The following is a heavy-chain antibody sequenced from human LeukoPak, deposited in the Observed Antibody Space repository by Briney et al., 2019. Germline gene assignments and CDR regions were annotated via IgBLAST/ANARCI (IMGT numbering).Heavy chain of an antibody. CDR3: AREDSYYYGSGSYSILDY. Sequence: SETLSLTCAVYGGSFSGYYWSWIRQPPGKGLEWIGEINHSGSTNYNPSLKSRVTISVDTSKNQFSLKLSSVTAADTAVCYCAREDSYYYGSGSYSILDYWGQGTLVTVSS. CDR1: GGSFSGYY. V-gene: IGHV4-34*01. J-gene: IGHJ4*02. CDR2: INHSGST. D-gene: IGHD3-10*01.